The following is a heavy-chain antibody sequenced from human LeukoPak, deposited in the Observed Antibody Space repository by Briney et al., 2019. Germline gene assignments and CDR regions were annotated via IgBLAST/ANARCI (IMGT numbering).Heavy chain of an antibody. CDR3: AKDREVVARYYFDY. Sequence: QSGGSLRLSCAASGFTFSNYAMSWVRQAPGKGLEWVSHISGSGGTTYYADSVKGRFTISRDNSRNTLYLQMNSLRAEHTAVYYCAKDREVVARYYFDYWGQGTLVTVSS. CDR2: ISGSGGTT. D-gene: IGHD3-22*01. CDR1: GFTFSNYA. V-gene: IGHV3-23*01. J-gene: IGHJ4*02.